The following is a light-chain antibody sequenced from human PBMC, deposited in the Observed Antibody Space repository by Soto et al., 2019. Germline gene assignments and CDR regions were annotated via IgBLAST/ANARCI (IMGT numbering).Light chain of an antibody. CDR3: MQAQRG. CDR2: LGS. CDR1: QSLLHSNGYNY. Sequence: DIVMTQSPLSLPVTPGEPASISCRSSQSLLHSNGYNYLDWYLQKPGQSPQLLIYLGSNRSSGVPDRFSGSGSGTDFTLKISRVEAEDVGVYYCMQAQRGFGPGTKVDIK. J-gene: IGKJ3*01. V-gene: IGKV2-28*01.